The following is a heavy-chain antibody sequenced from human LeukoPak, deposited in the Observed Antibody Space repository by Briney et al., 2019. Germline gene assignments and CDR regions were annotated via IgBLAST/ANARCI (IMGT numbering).Heavy chain of an antibody. J-gene: IGHJ3*01. D-gene: IGHD3-22*01. CDR3: ARDPRYDSSGYYGDAFDV. V-gene: IGHV1-2*02. CDR2: INPNSGGT. CDR1: GYTFTGYY. Sequence: ASVKVSCKASGYTFTGYYMHWVRQAPGQGLEWMGWINPNSGGTNYAQKFQGRVTMTRDTSTSTVYMELSSLRSDDTAVYYCARDPRYDSSGYYGDAFDVWGQGTMVTVSS.